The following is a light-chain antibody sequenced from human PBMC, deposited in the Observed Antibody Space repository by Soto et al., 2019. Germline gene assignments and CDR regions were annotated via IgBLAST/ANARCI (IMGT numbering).Light chain of an antibody. CDR1: RSDVGSYNL. CDR2: EGS. V-gene: IGLV2-23*01. CDR3: CSYAGSEGV. Sequence: QSALTQPASVSGSPGQSITISCTGTRSDVGSYNLVSWYQQHPGKAPKLMIYEGSKRPSGVSNGFSGSKSGNTASLTISGLQAEDEADYYCCSYAGSEGVFVGGTKLTVL. J-gene: IGLJ2*01.